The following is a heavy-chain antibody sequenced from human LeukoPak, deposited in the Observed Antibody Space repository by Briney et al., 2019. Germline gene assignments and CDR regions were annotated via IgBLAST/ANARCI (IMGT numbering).Heavy chain of an antibody. CDR2: ISTSVSTT. CDR3: ARYGRLGGESFDY. CDR1: GFTFSSYE. D-gene: IGHD2-21*01. J-gene: IGHJ4*02. V-gene: IGHV3-48*03. Sequence: GGSLRLSCAASGFTFSSYEMNWVRQAPGKGLEWVSYISTSVSTTYYPDSVKGRFTISRDNGKNSLYLQMNSLRDEDTAVYYCARYGRLGGESFDYWGQGTLVTVSS.